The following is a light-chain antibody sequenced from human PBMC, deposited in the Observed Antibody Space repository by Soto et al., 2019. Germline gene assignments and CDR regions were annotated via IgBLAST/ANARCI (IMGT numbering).Light chain of an antibody. CDR2: EVS. V-gene: IGLV2-8*01. CDR1: SSDVGGYNY. CDR3: SSYAGSNNYV. Sequence: QAALTQPPSASGSPGQSVTISCTGTSSDVGGYNYVSWYQQHPGKAPKLMIYEVSKRPSGVPDRFSGSKSGNTASLTVSGLQAEDEADYYCSSYAGSNNYVFGTATQVTV. J-gene: IGLJ1*01.